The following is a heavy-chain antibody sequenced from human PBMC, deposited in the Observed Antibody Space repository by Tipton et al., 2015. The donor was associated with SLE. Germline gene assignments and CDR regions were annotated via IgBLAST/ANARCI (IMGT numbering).Heavy chain of an antibody. V-gene: IGHV4-59*08. D-gene: IGHD1-7*01. CDR1: GGSISSHY. J-gene: IGHJ4*02. CDR3: ARHGGIMVELRGWVDY. CDR2: IHYSGST. Sequence: LRLSCTVSGGSISSHYWSWIRQPPGKGLEWIGYIHYSGSTNYNPALQSRVTISVDTSKNQFSLKLSSVTAADTAVYYCARHGGIMVELRGWVDYWGQGTLVTVSS.